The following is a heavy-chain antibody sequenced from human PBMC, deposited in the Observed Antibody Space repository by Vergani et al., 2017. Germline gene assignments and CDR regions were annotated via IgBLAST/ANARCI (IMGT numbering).Heavy chain of an antibody. J-gene: IGHJ3*02. CDR1: GGTFSSYA. V-gene: IGHV1-69*01. Sequence: QVQLVQSGAEVKKPGSSVKVSCKASGGTFSSYAISWVRQAPGQGLEWMGGIIPIFGTANYAQKFQGRVTITADESTSTAYMELSSLRSEDTAVYYCARSAKRITRIVVVGGGAFDIWGQGTMVTVSS. CDR3: ARSAKRITRIVVVGGGAFDI. CDR2: IIPIFGTA. D-gene: IGHD3-22*01.